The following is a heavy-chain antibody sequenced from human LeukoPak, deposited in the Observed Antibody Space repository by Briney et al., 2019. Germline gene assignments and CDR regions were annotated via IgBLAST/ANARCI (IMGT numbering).Heavy chain of an antibody. V-gene: IGHV3-23*01. Sequence: GGSLRLSCAASGFTFSSYAMSWVRQAPGKGLEWVSAISSSGGSTYYADSVKGRFTISRDNSKNTLYLQMNSLRAEDTAVYYCATDIMTPTDYFDYWGQGTLVTVSS. CDR1: GFTFSSYA. D-gene: IGHD3-9*01. CDR3: ATDIMTPTDYFDY. CDR2: ISSSGGST. J-gene: IGHJ4*02.